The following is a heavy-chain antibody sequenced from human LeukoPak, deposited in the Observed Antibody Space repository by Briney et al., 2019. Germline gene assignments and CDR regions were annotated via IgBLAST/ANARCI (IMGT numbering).Heavy chain of an antibody. CDR1: GGSISSYY. Sequence: PSETLSLTCTVSGGSISSYYWSWIRQPAGKGLEWIGRIYTSGGTNYNPSLKSRVTMSVNTSKNQFSLKLSSVTAADRAVYYCARVNYYYYYMDVWGKGTTVTISS. CDR3: ARVNYYYYYMDV. V-gene: IGHV4-4*07. CDR2: IYTSGGT. J-gene: IGHJ6*03.